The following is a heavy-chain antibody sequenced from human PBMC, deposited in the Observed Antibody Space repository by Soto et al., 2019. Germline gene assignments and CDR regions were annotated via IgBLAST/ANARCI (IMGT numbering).Heavy chain of an antibody. CDR1: GGSISSSSYY. D-gene: IGHD6-13*01. J-gene: IGHJ5*02. V-gene: IGHV4-39*01. Sequence: SETLSLTCTVSGGSISSSSYYWGWIRQPPGKGLEWIGSIYYSGSTYYNPSLKSRVTISVDTSKNQFSLKLSSVTAAETAVYYCARHDLREIAAASNWFDPWGQGTLVTVSS. CDR2: IYYSGST. CDR3: ARHDLREIAAASNWFDP.